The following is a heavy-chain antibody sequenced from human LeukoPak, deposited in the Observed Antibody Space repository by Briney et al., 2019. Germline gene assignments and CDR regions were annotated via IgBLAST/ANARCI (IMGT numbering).Heavy chain of an antibody. CDR2: ISSSSSYI. V-gene: IGHV3-21*01. CDR3: ARDGGDYDILTGYGY. Sequence: PGGSLRLSCAASGFTFSSYSMNWVRQAPGKGLEWVSSISSSSSYIYYADSVKGRFTISRDNAKNSLYLQMNSLRAEDTAVYYSARDGGDYDILTGYGYWGQGTLVTVSS. D-gene: IGHD3-9*01. CDR1: GFTFSSYS. J-gene: IGHJ4*02.